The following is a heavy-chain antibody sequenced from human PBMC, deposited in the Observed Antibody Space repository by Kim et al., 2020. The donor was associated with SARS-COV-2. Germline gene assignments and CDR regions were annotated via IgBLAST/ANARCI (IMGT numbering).Heavy chain of an antibody. D-gene: IGHD3-22*01. J-gene: IGHJ4*02. V-gene: IGHV1-18*01. Sequence: QKLQGRVTMTTDTSTSTAYMELRSLRSDDTAVYYCARDETYDSSAIPFDYWGQGTLVTVSS. CDR3: ARDETYDSSAIPFDY.